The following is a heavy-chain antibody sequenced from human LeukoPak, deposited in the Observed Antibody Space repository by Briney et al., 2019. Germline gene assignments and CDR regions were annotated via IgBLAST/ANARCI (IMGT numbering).Heavy chain of an antibody. V-gene: IGHV3-15*01. Sequence: SGGSLRLSCAASGFTFSNAWMSWVRQAPGKGLEWVGRIKSKTDGGTTDYAAPVKGRFTISRDDPKNTLYLQMNSLKTVDTAVYYCTTYGSGSYKGDQPLDYWGQGTLVSVSS. CDR3: TTYGSGSYKGDQPLDY. CDR2: IKSKTDGGTT. D-gene: IGHD3-10*01. J-gene: IGHJ4*02. CDR1: GFTFSNAW.